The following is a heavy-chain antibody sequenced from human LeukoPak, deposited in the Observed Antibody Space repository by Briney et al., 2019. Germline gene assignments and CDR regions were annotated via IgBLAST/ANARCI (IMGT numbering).Heavy chain of an antibody. CDR3: ARVVTGTTGYYMDV. V-gene: IGHV3-64*01. J-gene: IGHJ6*03. Sequence: WGSLTLSCAASGCTFSSYAMHWVRQAPGKGLEYVSAISSNGGSTYYANSVKGRFTISRDNSKNTLYLQMGSLRAEDMAVYYCARVVTGTTGYYMDVWGKGTTVTVSS. CDR2: ISSNGGST. CDR1: GCTFSSYA. D-gene: IGHD1-20*01.